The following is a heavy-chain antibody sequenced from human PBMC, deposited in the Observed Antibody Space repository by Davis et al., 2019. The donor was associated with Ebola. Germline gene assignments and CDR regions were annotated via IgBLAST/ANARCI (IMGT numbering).Heavy chain of an antibody. Sequence: MPSETLSLTCTVSGGSITTYYWGWIRQSPGKGLEWIGYLHYSGSTNYNPSLKSRVTTSVDTSKNQFSLKLTSVTAADTAVYYCARVGYDFWSGYSSDNWFDPWGQGTLVTVSS. D-gene: IGHD3-3*01. V-gene: IGHV4-59*08. J-gene: IGHJ5*02. CDR2: LHYSGST. CDR1: GGSITTYY. CDR3: ARVGYDFWSGYSSDNWFDP.